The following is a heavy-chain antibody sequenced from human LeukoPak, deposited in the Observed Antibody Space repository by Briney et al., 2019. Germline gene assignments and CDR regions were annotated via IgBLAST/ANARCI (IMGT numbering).Heavy chain of an antibody. CDR1: GGSITSGSYY. J-gene: IGHJ4*02. CDR2: IYTSGST. D-gene: IGHD5-12*01. CDR3: ARGGYSGYGPPGYYFDY. Sequence: SSQALSLTCTVSGGSITSGSYYWSWIRQPAGKGLEWIGRIYTSGSTNYNPSLKSRVTISVDTSKNQFSLKLSSVTAADTAVYYCARGGYSGYGPPGYYFDYWGQGTLVTVSS. V-gene: IGHV4-61*02.